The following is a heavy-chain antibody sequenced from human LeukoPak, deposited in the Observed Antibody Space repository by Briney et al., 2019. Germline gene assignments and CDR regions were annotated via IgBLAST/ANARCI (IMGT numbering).Heavy chain of an antibody. CDR1: GGSVSIGNYC. V-gene: IGHV4-61*01. D-gene: IGHD3-3*02. CDR3: ASGFPVLATSAFDI. Sequence: SETLSLTCTVSGGSVSIGNYCWSWIRQPPGKGLEWIGYIYDSGSTNYNPSLKSRVSISVDTSKNQFSLKLTSVTPADTAVYYCASGFPVLATSAFDIWGQGTMVTVSS. J-gene: IGHJ3*02. CDR2: IYDSGST.